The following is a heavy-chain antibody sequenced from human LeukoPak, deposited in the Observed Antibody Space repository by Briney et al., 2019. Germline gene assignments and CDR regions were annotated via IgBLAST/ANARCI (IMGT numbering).Heavy chain of an antibody. CDR1: GASISSYY. Sequence: SETLSLTCTASGASISSYYWSWVRQPPGEGLEWIGYIYYTGSTNYNPSLKSRVTLSVDTSKNQLSLNLRSVTAADTAVYYCARDRWLDFWGQGTLVTVSS. CDR3: ARDRWLDF. J-gene: IGHJ4*02. D-gene: IGHD6-19*01. CDR2: IYYTGST. V-gene: IGHV4-59*01.